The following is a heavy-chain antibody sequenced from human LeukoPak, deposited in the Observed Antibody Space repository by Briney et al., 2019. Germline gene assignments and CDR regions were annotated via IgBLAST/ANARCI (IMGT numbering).Heavy chain of an antibody. Sequence: SETLSLTCTVSGGSISSSSYYWGWIRQPPGKGLEWIGSIYYSGSTYYNPSLKSRVTISVDTSKNQFSLKLSSVTAADTAVYYCAREGDHYYFDYWGQGTLVTVSS. CDR1: GGSISSSSYY. CDR3: AREGDHYYFDY. V-gene: IGHV4-39*07. J-gene: IGHJ4*02. D-gene: IGHD1-26*01. CDR2: IYYSGST.